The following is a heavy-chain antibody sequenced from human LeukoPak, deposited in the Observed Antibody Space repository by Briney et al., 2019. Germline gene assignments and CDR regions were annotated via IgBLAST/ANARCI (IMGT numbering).Heavy chain of an antibody. V-gene: IGHV4-59*08. CDR3: ARAPVVVVAATWWFDP. J-gene: IGHJ5*02. Sequence: PSETLSLTCTVSGGSISSYYWSWIRQPPGKGLEWIGYIYYSGSTYYNPSLKSRVTISVDTSKNQFSLKLSSVTAADTAVYYCARAPVVVVAATWWFDPWGQGTLVTVSS. CDR2: IYYSGST. CDR1: GGSISSYY. D-gene: IGHD2-15*01.